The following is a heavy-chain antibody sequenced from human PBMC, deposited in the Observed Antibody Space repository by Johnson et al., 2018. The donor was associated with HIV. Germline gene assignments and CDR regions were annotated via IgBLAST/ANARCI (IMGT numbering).Heavy chain of an antibody. CDR1: GFTVSSNY. Sequence: VQLVESGGGLIQPGGSLRLSCAASGFTVSSNYMSWVRQAPGKGLEWVSGINWSGGSTGYADSVKGRFTISRDNAKNSLYLQMNSLRAEDTALYYCARVRAWYSGSYFEGEGAFD. D-gene: IGHD1-26*01. CDR3: ARVRAWYSGSYFEGEGAFD. J-gene: IGHJ3*02. CDR2: INWSGGST. V-gene: IGHV3-20*04.